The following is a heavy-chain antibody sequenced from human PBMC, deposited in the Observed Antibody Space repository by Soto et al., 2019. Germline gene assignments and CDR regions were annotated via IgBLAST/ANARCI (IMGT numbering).Heavy chain of an antibody. CDR2: MNPNSGKT. V-gene: IGHV1-8*01. CDR1: VYTFTGYD. CDR3: ARTPYGNNVDY. D-gene: IGHD4-4*01. Sequence: QVQLVQSGAEVKKPGASVKVACKASVYTFTGYDINWVRQATGQGLEWKGWMNPNSGKTGYAQKFQGRVTMTRTTSISTAHMELSSLRSEDTAVYYCARTPYGNNVDYWGQGTLVTVSS. J-gene: IGHJ4*02.